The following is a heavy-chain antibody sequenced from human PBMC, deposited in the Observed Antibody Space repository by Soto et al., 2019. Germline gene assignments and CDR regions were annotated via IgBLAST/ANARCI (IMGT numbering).Heavy chain of an antibody. CDR2: INAHSGGT. Sequence: ASVKVSCKDSGFSFTGYYIHWLRQAPGQGIEWMGGINAHSGGTEYAQKFQGRVTLTRDTSIATAYLPLTSLTSDDTALYYCAYYLTQHLSYWLYLWGQGTQVTVSS. CDR3: AYYLTQHLSYWLYL. V-gene: IGHV1-2*02. D-gene: IGHD1-26*01. J-gene: IGHJ5*02. CDR1: GFSFTGYY.